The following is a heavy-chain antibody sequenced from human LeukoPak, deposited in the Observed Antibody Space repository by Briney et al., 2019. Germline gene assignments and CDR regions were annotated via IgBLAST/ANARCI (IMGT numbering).Heavy chain of an antibody. CDR1: GGSFSGYY. Sequence: SETLSLTCAVYGGSFSGYYWSWIRQPPGKGLEWIGEINHSGSTNYNPSLKSRVTISVDTSKNQFSLKLSSVTAADTAVYYCARASASSSFPFDYWGQGTLVTVSS. CDR2: INHSGST. J-gene: IGHJ4*02. D-gene: IGHD6-6*01. V-gene: IGHV4-34*01. CDR3: ARASASSSFPFDY.